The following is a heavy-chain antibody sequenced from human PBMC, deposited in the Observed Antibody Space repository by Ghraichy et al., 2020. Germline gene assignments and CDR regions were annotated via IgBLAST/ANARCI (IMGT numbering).Heavy chain of an antibody. CDR2: ISVSGDMS. J-gene: IGHJ6*03. Sequence: GGSLRLSCAVSGFTFSSYDMSWVRQATGKGLELVSSISVSGDMSYYAESVRGRFTISRDNSKNTLYLQMNSLRAEDTAVYYCAKRYCSPNSCTIGYYMDVWGKGTTVTVSS. D-gene: IGHD2-2*01. CDR1: GFTFSSYD. CDR3: AKRYCSPNSCTIGYYMDV. V-gene: IGHV3-23*01.